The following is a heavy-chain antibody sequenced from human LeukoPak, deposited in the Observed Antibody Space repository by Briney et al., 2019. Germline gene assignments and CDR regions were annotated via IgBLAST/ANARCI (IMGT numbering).Heavy chain of an antibody. Sequence: GGSLRLSCAASGFTFSSYGMNWVRQAPGKGLEWVSAISGSGGSTYYADSVKGRFTISRDNSKNTLYLQMNSLRAEDTAVYYCAKLTLGYYYGMDVWGQGTTVTVSS. CDR3: AKLTLGYYYGMDV. CDR1: GFTFSSYG. J-gene: IGHJ6*02. V-gene: IGHV3-23*01. D-gene: IGHD1-14*01. CDR2: ISGSGGST.